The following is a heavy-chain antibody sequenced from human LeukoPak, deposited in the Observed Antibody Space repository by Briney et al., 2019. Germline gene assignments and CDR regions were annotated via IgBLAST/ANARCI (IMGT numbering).Heavy chain of an antibody. J-gene: IGHJ6*03. D-gene: IGHD3-16*01. CDR2: IYYSGST. Sequence: SETLSLTCTVSGGSISSNYWCWIRQPPGKGLEWIGYIYYSGSTNYNPSLKSRVTISVDTSKNQFSLKLSSVTAAGTAVYYCARVGGIRLHMYYYYMDVWGKGTTVTVSS. CDR1: GGSISSNY. V-gene: IGHV4-59*01. CDR3: ARVGGIRLHMYYYYMDV.